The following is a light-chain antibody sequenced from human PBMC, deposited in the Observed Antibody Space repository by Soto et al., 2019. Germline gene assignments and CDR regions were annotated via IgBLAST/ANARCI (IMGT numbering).Light chain of an antibody. J-gene: IGLJ2*01. CDR2: EVS. CDR1: SSDVCGYNY. CDR3: TSYAGSNNYVV. V-gene: IGLV2-8*01. Sequence: QSVLTQPPSASGSPGQSLNISCTGTSSDVCGYNYVSWYQQHPGKAPKLMIYEVSKRPSGVPDRFSGSKSGNTASLTVSGLQAEDEADYYCTSYAGSNNYVVFGGGTK.